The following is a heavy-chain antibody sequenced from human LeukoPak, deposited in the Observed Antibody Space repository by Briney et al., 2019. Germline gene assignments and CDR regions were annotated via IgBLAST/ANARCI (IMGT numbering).Heavy chain of an antibody. CDR2: ISSSGSTI. J-gene: IGHJ6*04. CDR1: GFTFSSFA. D-gene: IGHD3-10*02. Sequence: LGGSLRLSCAASGFTFSSFAMNWVRPAPGKGLEWVSYISSSGSTIYYADSVKGRFTISRDNAKNSLYLQVNSLRAEDTAVYYCAELGITMIGGVWGKGTTVTISS. V-gene: IGHV3-48*03. CDR3: AELGITMIGGV.